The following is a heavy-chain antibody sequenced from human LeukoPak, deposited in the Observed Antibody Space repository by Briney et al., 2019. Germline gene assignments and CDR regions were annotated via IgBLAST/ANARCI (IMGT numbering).Heavy chain of an antibody. Sequence: EASVKVSCKASGGTFSSYTISWVRQAPGQGLEWMGRIIPILGIANYAQKFQGRVTITADKSTSTAYMELSSLRSEDTAVYYCAGQGEYSSSSTYYYYMDVWGKGTTVTVSS. J-gene: IGHJ6*03. V-gene: IGHV1-69*02. CDR1: GGTFSSYT. D-gene: IGHD6-6*01. CDR3: AGQGEYSSSSTYYYYMDV. CDR2: IIPILGIA.